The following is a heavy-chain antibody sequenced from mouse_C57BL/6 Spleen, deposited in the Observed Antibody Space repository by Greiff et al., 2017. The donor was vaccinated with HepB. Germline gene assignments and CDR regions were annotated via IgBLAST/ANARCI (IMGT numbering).Heavy chain of an antibody. CDR2: INPNNGGT. Sequence: EVQLQQSGPELVKPGASVKMSCKASGYTFTDYNMHWVKQSHGKSLEWIGYINPNNGGTSYNQKFKGKATLTVNKSSSTAYMELRSLTSEDAAVYYCARGGYDYDWCAYWGQGTLVTVSA. V-gene: IGHV1-22*01. CDR1: GYTFTDYN. J-gene: IGHJ3*01. D-gene: IGHD2-4*01. CDR3: ARGGYDYDWCAY.